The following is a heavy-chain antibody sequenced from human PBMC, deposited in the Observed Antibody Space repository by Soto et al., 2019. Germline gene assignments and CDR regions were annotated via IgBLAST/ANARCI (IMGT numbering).Heavy chain of an antibody. J-gene: IGHJ5*02. CDR3: ARSAIVLMVYAIGTWFDP. CDR2: ISYDGSNK. D-gene: IGHD2-8*01. Sequence: SLRRSCGASGFTFSSCAMHWVRQAPGKGLEWVAVISYDGSNKYYADSVKGRFTISRDNSKNTLYLQMNSLRAEDTAVYYCARSAIVLMVYAIGTWFDPWGQGALVTVS. V-gene: IGHV3-30-3*01. CDR1: GFTFSSCA.